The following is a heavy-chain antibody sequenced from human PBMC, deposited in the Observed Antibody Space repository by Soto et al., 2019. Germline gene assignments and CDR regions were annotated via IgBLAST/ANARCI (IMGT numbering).Heavy chain of an antibody. Sequence: GSLRLSCAASGFTFSDYYMSWIRQAPGKGLEWIGEINHSGSTNYNPSLKSRVTISVDTSKNQFSLKLSSVTAADTAVYYCPFRYSGYDSFDYWGQGTLVTVSS. CDR2: INHSGST. D-gene: IGHD5-12*01. J-gene: IGHJ4*02. V-gene: IGHV4-34*08. CDR1: GFTFSDYY. CDR3: PFRYSGYDSFDY.